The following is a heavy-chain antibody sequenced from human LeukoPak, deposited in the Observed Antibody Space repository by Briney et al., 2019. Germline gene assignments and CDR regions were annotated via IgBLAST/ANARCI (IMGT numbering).Heavy chain of an antibody. CDR1: GFTVSSNY. V-gene: IGHV3-66*01. J-gene: IGHJ6*02. CDR3: ARDQRDGELPHYYYYYGMDV. Sequence: GGSLRLSCAASGFTVSSNYMSWVRQAPGKGLEWVSVIYSGGSTYYADSVKGRFTISRDNSKNTLYLQMNSLRAEDTAVYYCARDQRDGELPHYYYYYGMDVWGQGTTVTVSS. D-gene: IGHD3-10*01. CDR2: IYSGGST.